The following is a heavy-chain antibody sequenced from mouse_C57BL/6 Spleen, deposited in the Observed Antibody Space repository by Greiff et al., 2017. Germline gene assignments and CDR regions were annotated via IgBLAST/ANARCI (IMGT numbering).Heavy chain of an antibody. J-gene: IGHJ1*03. CDR1: GYTFTSYW. CDR2: IDPSDSYT. CDR3: AKDYGSPSYWYFDV. V-gene: IGHV1-69*01. Sequence: QVQLQQPGAELVMPGASVKLSCKASGYTFTSYWMHWVKQRPGQGLEWIGEIDPSDSYTNYNQKFKGKSTLTVDKSSSTAYMQLSSLTSEDSAVYYCAKDYGSPSYWYFDVWGTGTTVTVSS. D-gene: IGHD1-1*01.